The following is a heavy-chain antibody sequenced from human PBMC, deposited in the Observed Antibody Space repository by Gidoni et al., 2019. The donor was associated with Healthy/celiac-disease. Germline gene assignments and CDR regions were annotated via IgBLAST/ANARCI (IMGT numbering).Heavy chain of an antibody. J-gene: IGHJ4*02. D-gene: IGHD3-22*01. Sequence: QVQLQQWGAGLLKPSETLSLTCAVYGGSFSGYYWSWIRQPPGKGLEWIGEINHSGSTNYNPSLKSRVTISVDTSKNQFSLKLSSVTAADTAVYYCASSTMIVVVNRRYFDYWGQGTLVTVSS. CDR1: GGSFSGYY. V-gene: IGHV4-34*01. CDR2: INHSGST. CDR3: ASSTMIVVVNRRYFDY.